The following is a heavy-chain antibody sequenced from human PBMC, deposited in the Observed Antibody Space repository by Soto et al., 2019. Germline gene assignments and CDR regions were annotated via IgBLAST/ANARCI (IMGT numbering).Heavy chain of an antibody. CDR3: AIDETNGILAKITDF. V-gene: IGHV3-23*01. D-gene: IGHD5-12*01. Sequence: GGSLRLSCAASGFTFSSYAMSWVRQAPGKGLEWVSAISGSGGSTYYADSVKGRFTISRDNSKNTLYLQMNSLRAEDTAVYYCAIDETNGILAKITDFWGQGTGVTVSS. CDR2: ISGSGGST. J-gene: IGHJ4*02. CDR1: GFTFSSYA.